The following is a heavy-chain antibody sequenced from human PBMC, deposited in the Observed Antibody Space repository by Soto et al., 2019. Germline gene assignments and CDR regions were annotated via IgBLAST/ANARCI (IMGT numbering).Heavy chain of an antibody. CDR1: GGSISSCSYY. Sequence: SETLSLTCTVSGGSISSCSYYWGWIRQPPGKGLEWIGSIYYSGSTYYNPSLKSRVTISVDTSKNQFSLKLSSVTAADTAVYYCARLTFGVATDYWGQGTLVTVSS. D-gene: IGHD3-3*01. CDR2: IYYSGST. CDR3: ARLTFGVATDY. J-gene: IGHJ4*02. V-gene: IGHV4-39*01.